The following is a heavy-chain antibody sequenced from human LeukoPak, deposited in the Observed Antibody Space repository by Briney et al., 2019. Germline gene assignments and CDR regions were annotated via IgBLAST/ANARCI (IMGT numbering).Heavy chain of an antibody. CDR2: INPSGGST. Sequence: ASVKXSCKASGYTFTSYYMHWVRQALGQGLEWMGIINPSGGSTSYAQKFQGRVTITRDTSTRTVYMEMSRLRYEDTAGYYCASAATPYSSSIIGGPFDPWGQGTLVTVSS. J-gene: IGHJ5*02. CDR3: ASAATPYSSSIIGGPFDP. D-gene: IGHD6-6*01. CDR1: GYTFTSYY. V-gene: IGHV1-46*03.